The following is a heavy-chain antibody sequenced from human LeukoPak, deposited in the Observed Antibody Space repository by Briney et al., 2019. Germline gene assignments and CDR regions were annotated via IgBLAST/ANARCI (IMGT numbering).Heavy chain of an antibody. CDR3: ARAVGYCSGGSCSTNHLYYYYGMDV. J-gene: IGHJ6*02. CDR2: IIPILGIA. CDR1: GGTFSSYA. D-gene: IGHD2-15*01. V-gene: IGHV1-69*04. Sequence: ASVKVSCKASGGTFSSYAISWVRQAPGQGLEWMGRIIPILGIANYAQKFQGRVTITADKSTSTPYMELSSLRSEDTAVYYCARAVGYCSGGSCSTNHLYYYYGMDVWGQGTTVTVSS.